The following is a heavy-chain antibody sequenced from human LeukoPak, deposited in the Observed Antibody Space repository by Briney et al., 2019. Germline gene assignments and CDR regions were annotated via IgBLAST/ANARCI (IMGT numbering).Heavy chain of an antibody. Sequence: PGGSLRLSCAASGFTFSSYWMHWVRQAPGKGLVWVSRINSDGSSTSYADSVKGRFTISRDNAKNTLYLQMNSLRAEDTAVYYCARDFTSGPAVVIPFDYWGQGTLVTVSS. CDR2: INSDGSST. CDR3: ARDFTSGPAVVIPFDY. J-gene: IGHJ4*02. D-gene: IGHD3-10*01. CDR1: GFTFSSYW. V-gene: IGHV3-74*01.